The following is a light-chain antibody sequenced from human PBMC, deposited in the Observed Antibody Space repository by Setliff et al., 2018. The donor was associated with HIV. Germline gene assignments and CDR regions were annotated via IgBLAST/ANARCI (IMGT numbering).Light chain of an antibody. CDR2: EVS. Sequence: QFVLTQPASVSGSPGQSITISCTGTSSDVGGYNYVSWFQQHPGKAPKLLIYEVSNRPSGVSYRFSGSKSGNTASLTISGLQAEDEAHYYCSSFTNTYALDVFGTGTKV. J-gene: IGLJ1*01. CDR3: SSFTNTYALDV. V-gene: IGLV2-14*01. CDR1: SSDVGGYNY.